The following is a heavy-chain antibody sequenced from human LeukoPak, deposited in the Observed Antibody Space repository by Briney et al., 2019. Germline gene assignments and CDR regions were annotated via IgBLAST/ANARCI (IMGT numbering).Heavy chain of an antibody. CDR2: IDPNSGGT. CDR1: GYTFTVYY. Sequence: ASVKVSCKASGYTFTVYYIHWVRQASGQGLEWVGWIDPNSGGTNYAQKFQGRVTMTRDTSISTAYMELSRLRSDDTAVYYCARRRYYYDSSGYYVDYWGQGTLVTVSS. J-gene: IGHJ4*02. D-gene: IGHD3-22*01. CDR3: ARRRYYYDSSGYYVDY. V-gene: IGHV1-2*02.